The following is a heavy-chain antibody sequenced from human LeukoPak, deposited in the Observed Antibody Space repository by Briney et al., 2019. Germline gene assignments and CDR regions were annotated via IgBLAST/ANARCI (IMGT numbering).Heavy chain of an antibody. CDR3: ARHGGYDILTGYCDY. D-gene: IGHD3-9*01. Sequence: GESLKISCKGSGYIFTSYWNGWVRQMPGKGLEWMMIIYPGNSDTSYSPSFQGQVTISADKSICTAYLQWSSLKASDTAMYYCARHGGYDILTGYCDYWGQGTLVTVSS. CDR2: IYPGNSDT. J-gene: IGHJ4*02. CDR1: GYIFTSYW. V-gene: IGHV5-51*01.